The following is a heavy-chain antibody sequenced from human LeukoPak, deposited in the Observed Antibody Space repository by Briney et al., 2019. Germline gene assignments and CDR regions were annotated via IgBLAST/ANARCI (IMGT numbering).Heavy chain of an antibody. CDR2: ISDDGRNT. CDR1: GFTFSTYG. D-gene: IGHD6-6*01. V-gene: IGHV3-23*01. J-gene: IGHJ4*02. Sequence: GGSLRLSCTASGFTFSTYGMNWVRQAPGKGLEWVSSISDDGRNTYYTDSVEGRFTVSRDNSKNTLYLQMNSLRDEDTAVYYCAKRVPYSSSSVYFDYWGQGILVTVSS. CDR3: AKRVPYSSSSVYFDY.